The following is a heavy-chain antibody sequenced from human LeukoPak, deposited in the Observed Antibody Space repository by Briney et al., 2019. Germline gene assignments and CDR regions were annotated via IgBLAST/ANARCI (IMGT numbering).Heavy chain of an antibody. CDR3: AKETRIMITFGGIPDY. Sequence: GGSLRLSCAASGFTFSSYAMSWVRQAPGKGLEWVSAISGSGGSTYYADSVKGRFTISRDNSKTTLYLQMNSLRAEDTAVYYCAKETRIMITFGGIPDYWGQGTLVTVSS. CDR1: GFTFSSYA. V-gene: IGHV3-23*01. J-gene: IGHJ4*02. D-gene: IGHD3-16*01. CDR2: ISGSGGST.